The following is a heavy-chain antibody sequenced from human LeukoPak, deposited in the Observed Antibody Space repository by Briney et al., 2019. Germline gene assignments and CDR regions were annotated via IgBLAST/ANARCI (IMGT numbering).Heavy chain of an antibody. J-gene: IGHJ3*02. V-gene: IGHV1-69*04. CDR2: IIPILGIA. Sequence: GSSVKVSCKASGGTFSSYAISWVRQAPGQGLEWMGRIIPILGIANYAQKFQGRVTITADKSTSTAYMELSSLRSEDTAVYYCAREEDGTTGGAFDIWGQGTMVTVSS. CDR3: AREEDGTTGGAFDI. D-gene: IGHD1-7*01. CDR1: GGTFSSYA.